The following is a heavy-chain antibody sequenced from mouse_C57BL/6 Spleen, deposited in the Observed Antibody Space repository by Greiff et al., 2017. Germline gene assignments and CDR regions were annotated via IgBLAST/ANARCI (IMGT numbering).Heavy chain of an antibody. J-gene: IGHJ4*01. CDR3: TGGDYAVYAMDY. Sequence: VQLQQSGAELVKPGASVKLSCTASGYTFTSYCMHWVKQRPGQGLEWIGYINPSSGYTKYNQKFKDKATLTADKSSNTAYMQLSSLTYEDSAVYCCTGGDYAVYAMDYWGQGTSVTVSS. CDR2: INPSSGYT. CDR1: GYTFTSYC. D-gene: IGHD2-13*01. V-gene: IGHV1-7*01.